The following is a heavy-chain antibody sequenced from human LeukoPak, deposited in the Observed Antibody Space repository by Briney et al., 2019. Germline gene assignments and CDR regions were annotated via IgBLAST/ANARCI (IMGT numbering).Heavy chain of an antibody. CDR3: ARRRSSSGWYELPYNWFDP. J-gene: IGHJ5*02. CDR1: GGSISSYY. CDR2: IYTSGTI. Sequence: SETLSLTCTVSGGSISSYYWSWIRQPAGTALEWIGRIYTSGTITYNPSLKSRVTMSVDTSKNQFSLKLSSVTAADTAVYYCARRRSSSGWYELPYNWFDPWGQGTLVTVSS. V-gene: IGHV4-4*07. D-gene: IGHD6-19*01.